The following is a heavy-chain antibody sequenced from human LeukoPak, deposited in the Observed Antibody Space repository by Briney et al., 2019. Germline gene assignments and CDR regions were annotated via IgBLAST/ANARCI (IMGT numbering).Heavy chain of an antibody. CDR2: INHSGST. D-gene: IGHD5-18*01. CDR1: GGSFSGYY. Sequence: SETLSLTCAVYGGSFSGYYWSWIRQPPGKGLEWIGEINHSGSTNYNPSLKSRVTISVDTSKNQFSLKLSSVAAADTAVYYCARGGHSSYNWFDPWGQGTLVTVSS. J-gene: IGHJ5*02. CDR3: ARGGHSSYNWFDP. V-gene: IGHV4-34*01.